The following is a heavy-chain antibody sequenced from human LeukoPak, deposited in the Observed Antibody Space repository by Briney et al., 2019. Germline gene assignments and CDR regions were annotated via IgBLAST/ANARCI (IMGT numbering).Heavy chain of an antibody. Sequence: SVKVSCKASGGTFSSYAISWVRQAPGQGLEWMGRIIPILGIANYAQKFQGRVTITADESTSTAYMELSSLRSEDTAVYYCARGPLAYYDFWSGYSEYYFDYWGQGTLVTVSS. J-gene: IGHJ4*02. CDR1: GGTFSSYA. CDR3: ARGPLAYYDFWSGYSEYYFDY. V-gene: IGHV1-69*04. CDR2: IIPILGIA. D-gene: IGHD3-3*01.